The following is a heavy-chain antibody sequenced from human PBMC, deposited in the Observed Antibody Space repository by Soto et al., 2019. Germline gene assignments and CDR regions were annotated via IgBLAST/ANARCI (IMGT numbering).Heavy chain of an antibody. Sequence: GGSLRLSCAASGFTFSSYAMSWVRQAPGKGLEWVSAISGSGGSTYYADSVKGRFTISRDNSKNTLYLQMNSLRAEDTAVYYCAKAIKDIVVVVAATRARGYMDVWGKGTTVTVSS. D-gene: IGHD2-15*01. CDR3: AKAIKDIVVVVAATRARGYMDV. CDR1: GFTFSSYA. V-gene: IGHV3-23*01. J-gene: IGHJ6*03. CDR2: ISGSGGST.